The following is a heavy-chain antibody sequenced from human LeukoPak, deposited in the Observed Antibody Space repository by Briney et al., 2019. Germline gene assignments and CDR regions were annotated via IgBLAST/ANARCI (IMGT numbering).Heavy chain of an antibody. Sequence: GGTLRLSCAASGFTFSSYAMSWVRQAPGKGLEWVSAISGSGGSTYYADSVKGRFTISRDNSKNTLYLQMNSLRAEDTAVYYCAKFRTIFGVVIGTFDYWGQGTLVTVSS. J-gene: IGHJ4*02. V-gene: IGHV3-23*01. D-gene: IGHD3-3*01. CDR3: AKFRTIFGVVIGTFDY. CDR2: ISGSGGST. CDR1: GFTFSSYA.